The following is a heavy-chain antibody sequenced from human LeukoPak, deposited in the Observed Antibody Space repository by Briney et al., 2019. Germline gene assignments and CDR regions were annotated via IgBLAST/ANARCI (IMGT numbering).Heavy chain of an antibody. CDR3: AKGAQYDFWRGYTIEYFDV. Sequence: PGGSLRLSCAASGFSFTNYGMSWVRQAPGKGLEWVSFISASGSSTHYADSVKGRFTISRDNSKNTVHLQINSLRAEDTATYYCAKGAQYDFWRGYTIEYFDVWGQGTLVSVSS. J-gene: IGHJ4*02. CDR2: ISASGSST. V-gene: IGHV3-23*01. CDR1: GFSFTNYG. D-gene: IGHD3-3*01.